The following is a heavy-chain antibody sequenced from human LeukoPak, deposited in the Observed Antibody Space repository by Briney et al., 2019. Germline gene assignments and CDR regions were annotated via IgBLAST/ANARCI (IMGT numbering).Heavy chain of an antibody. CDR1: GGSISSYY. D-gene: IGHD3-3*01. V-gene: IGHV4-4*09. Sequence: SETLSLTCTVSGGSISSYYWSWIRQPPGKGLEWIGYIYTSGSTNYNPSLKSRVTISVDTSKNQFSLKLSSVTAADTAVYYCARRLRFSSIWEHDAFDIWGQGTMVTVSS. J-gene: IGHJ3*02. CDR2: IYTSGST. CDR3: ARRLRFSSIWEHDAFDI.